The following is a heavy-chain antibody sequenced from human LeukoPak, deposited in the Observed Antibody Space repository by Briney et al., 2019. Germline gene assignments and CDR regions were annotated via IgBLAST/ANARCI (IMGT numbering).Heavy chain of an antibody. J-gene: IGHJ4*02. D-gene: IGHD1-26*01. V-gene: IGHV1-69*10. CDR2: IIPIFGIA. CDR1: GYTFTSYG. CDR3: ARDLWLGGSYSTLNFDY. Sequence: ASVKVSCKASGYTFTSYGISWVRQAPGQGLEWMGGIIPIFGIANYAQKFQGRVTITADKSTSTAYMELSSLRSEDTAVYYCARDLWLGGSYSTLNFDYWGQGTLVTVSS.